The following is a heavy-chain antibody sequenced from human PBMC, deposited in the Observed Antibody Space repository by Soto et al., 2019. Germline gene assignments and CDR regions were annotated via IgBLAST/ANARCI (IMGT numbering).Heavy chain of an antibody. Sequence: QITLKESGPTLVKPTQTLTLTCTFSGFSLSTSGVGVGWIRQPPGKALEWLALIYWDDAKEYSPSLKSRLTTPKDTSKNQGVLIMTNLDPVDTATYYCSHKGGGDRILDYWGQGTLVTVSS. J-gene: IGHJ4*02. CDR3: SHKGGGDRILDY. D-gene: IGHD3-16*01. V-gene: IGHV2-5*02. CDR2: IYWDDAK. CDR1: GFSLSTSGVG.